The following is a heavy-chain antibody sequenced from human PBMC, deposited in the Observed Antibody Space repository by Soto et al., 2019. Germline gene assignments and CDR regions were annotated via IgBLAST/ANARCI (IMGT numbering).Heavy chain of an antibody. D-gene: IGHD1-26*01. Sequence: EVQLVESGGGLVKPGGSLRLSCEASGFTFSNAWMNWVRQAPGKGLEWVGRIKSKIYGGTTDYAAPVKGRFTISRDDSKNTLYLQMNSLKAEDTAVYYCTWKGADFDYWGQGTLATVSS. CDR3: TWKGADFDY. CDR1: GFTFSNAW. CDR2: IKSKIYGGTT. J-gene: IGHJ4*02. V-gene: IGHV3-15*07.